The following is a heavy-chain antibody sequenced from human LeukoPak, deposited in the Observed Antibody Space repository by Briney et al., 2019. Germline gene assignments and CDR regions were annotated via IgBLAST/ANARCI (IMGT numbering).Heavy chain of an antibody. CDR1: GFAFSSYA. CDR3: ARYNVDTTTAYFDY. Sequence: GGSLRLSCAASGFAFSSYAMSWVRQAPGKGLEWVSAISGSGGSTYYADSVKGRFTISRDNSKNTLYLQMNSLRAEDTAVYYCARYNVDTTTAYFDYWGQGTLVTVSS. V-gene: IGHV3-23*01. J-gene: IGHJ4*02. CDR2: ISGSGGST. D-gene: IGHD4-17*01.